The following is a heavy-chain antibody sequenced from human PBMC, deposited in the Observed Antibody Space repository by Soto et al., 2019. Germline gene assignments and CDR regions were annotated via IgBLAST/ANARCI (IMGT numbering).Heavy chain of an antibody. J-gene: IGHJ4*02. D-gene: IGHD6-25*01. Sequence: TSETLSLTCSVSGGSVSSSTYYWGWIRQPPGKALEWIGSIYFSGSIYYKSSLKSRVTISVDTSKNQFSLKLTSVTAADTAVYYCARHGVAALQFDYWGQGTLVTVSS. CDR2: IYFSGSI. V-gene: IGHV4-39*01. CDR1: GGSVSSSTYY. CDR3: ARHGVAALQFDY.